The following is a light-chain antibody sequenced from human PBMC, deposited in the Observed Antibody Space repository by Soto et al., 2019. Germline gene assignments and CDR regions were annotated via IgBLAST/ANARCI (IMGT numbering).Light chain of an antibody. J-gene: IGKJ1*01. CDR3: QHQSSWPRT. Sequence: DIVMTQSPGTLSVSPGERATLSCRASQSVGNNLAWYQQKPGQAPRLLIHGASTRATGIPARFSGSGSGTEFTLTISSLQSEDFEVYYCQHQSSWPRTFGQGTKVEIK. CDR1: QSVGNN. CDR2: GAS. V-gene: IGKV3-15*01.